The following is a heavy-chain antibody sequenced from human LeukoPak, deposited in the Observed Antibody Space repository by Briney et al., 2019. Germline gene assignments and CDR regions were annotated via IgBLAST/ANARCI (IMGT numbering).Heavy chain of an antibody. D-gene: IGHD3-22*01. V-gene: IGHV4-59*12. CDR1: GGSISSYY. J-gene: IGHJ4*02. CDR3: ARAPYYYDSSGYGPTNFDY. CDR2: IYYSGST. Sequence: SETLSLTCTVSGGSISSYYWSWIRQPPGKGLEWIGYIYYSGSTNYNPSLKSRVTISVDTSKNQFSLKLSSVTAADTAVYYCARAPYYYDSSGYGPTNFDYWGQGTLVTVSS.